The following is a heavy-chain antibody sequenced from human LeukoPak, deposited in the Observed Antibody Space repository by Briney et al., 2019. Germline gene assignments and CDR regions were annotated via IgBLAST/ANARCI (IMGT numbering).Heavy chain of an antibody. V-gene: IGHV3-30*02. Sequence: GGSLRLSCAASGFTFSTYGVHWVRQAPGKGLEWVALIQYDGGNKYYADSVKGRFTIPRDNSKNTLYLQMNSLRAEDTAVYYCAKDQGYTYGHSFDYWGQGTLVTVSS. J-gene: IGHJ4*02. CDR2: IQYDGGNK. D-gene: IGHD5-18*01. CDR1: GFTFSTYG. CDR3: AKDQGYTYGHSFDY.